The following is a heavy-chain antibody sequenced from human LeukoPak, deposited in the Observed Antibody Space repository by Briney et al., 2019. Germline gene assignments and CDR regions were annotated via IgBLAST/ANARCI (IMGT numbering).Heavy chain of an antibody. V-gene: IGHV1-46*01. Sequence: ASVTVSCKASGYTFTSYYMHWVRQAPGQGLEWMGIINPSGGSTSYAQKFPGRVTMTRDTSTSTVYMELSSLRSEDTAVYYCARDLRGYWDYWGQGTLVTVSS. CDR3: ARDLRGYWDY. CDR1: GYTFTSYY. CDR2: INPSGGST. J-gene: IGHJ4*02. D-gene: IGHD3-22*01.